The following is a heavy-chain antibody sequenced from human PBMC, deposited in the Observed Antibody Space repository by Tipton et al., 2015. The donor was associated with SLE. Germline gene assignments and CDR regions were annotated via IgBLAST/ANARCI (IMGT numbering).Heavy chain of an antibody. Sequence: TLSLTCTVSGGSISSHYWSWIRQPPGKGLEWIGYIYYSGSTNYNPSLKSRVTISVDTSKNQFSLKLSSVTAADTAVYYCARGYRAAMVRGVVAGFDDWGQGTLVAVSS. CDR3: ARGYRAAMVRGVVAGFDD. CDR1: GGSISSHY. V-gene: IGHV4-59*11. J-gene: IGHJ4*02. CDR2: IYYSGST. D-gene: IGHD3-10*01.